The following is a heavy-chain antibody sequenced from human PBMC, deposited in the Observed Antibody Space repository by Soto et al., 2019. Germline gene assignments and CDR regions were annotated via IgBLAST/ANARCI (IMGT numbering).Heavy chain of an antibody. V-gene: IGHV1-18*04. J-gene: IGHJ5*02. CDR2: INVNNGNT. CDR1: GYSFTSYG. Sequence: QIQLVQSGAEVKKPGASVKVSCKASGYSFTSYGVSWVRQAPGQGLEWMGWINVNNGNTNYAQKFQGRVTMTTDTSTSTAYMELRSLXXXXTAVYYCATSYDSGFDPWGQGT. D-gene: IGHD5-12*01. CDR3: ATSYDSGFDP.